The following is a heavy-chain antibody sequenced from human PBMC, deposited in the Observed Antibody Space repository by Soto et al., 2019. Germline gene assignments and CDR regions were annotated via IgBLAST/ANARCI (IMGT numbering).Heavy chain of an antibody. J-gene: IGHJ4*02. CDR2: ISGNGGTT. D-gene: IGHD6-19*01. CDR3: AKDRGGFTSGWEFFDF. CDR1: GVAFSFYS. Sequence: EVVLLESGGGLVQPGGSLRLSCEASGVAFSFYSMSWVRQAPGKGLEGVASISGNGGTTYYAASGKGRFTFSRDNSKNTVYLQMNSLRGEDTAVYYCAKDRGGFTSGWEFFDFWGQGTLVTVSS. V-gene: IGHV3-23*01.